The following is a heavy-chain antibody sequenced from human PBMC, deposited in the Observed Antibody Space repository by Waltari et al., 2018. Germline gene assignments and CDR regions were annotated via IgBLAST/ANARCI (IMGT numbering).Heavy chain of an antibody. CDR1: GDSITSGYY. J-gene: IGHJ4*02. CDR2: MSHGGST. V-gene: IGHV4-38-2*02. D-gene: IGHD5-12*01. CDR3: ARDDMATTRFEY. Sequence: QVQLQESGPGLVKPSETLALTCGVSGDSITSGYYWAWIRQPPGNGLEWIGSMSHGGSTFYNPSPTSRVTISLDPSTNQYSLQLTSVTAAATAVYFWARDDMATTRFEYWGQGTLVAVSS.